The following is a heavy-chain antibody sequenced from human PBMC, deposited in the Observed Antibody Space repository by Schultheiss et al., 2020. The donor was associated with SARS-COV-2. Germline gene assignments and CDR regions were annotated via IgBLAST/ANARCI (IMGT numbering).Heavy chain of an antibody. V-gene: IGHV4-59*05. CDR2: IYYSGST. D-gene: IGHD3-3*01. CDR3: ARSPITIFGVVPRLEYNWFDP. Sequence: SETLSLTCTVSGGSISSYYWSWIRQPPGKGLEWIGSIYYSGSTYYNPSLKSRVTISVDTSKNQFSLKLSSVTAADTAVYYCARSPITIFGVVPRLEYNWFDPWGQGTLVTVSS. CDR1: GGSISSYY. J-gene: IGHJ5*02.